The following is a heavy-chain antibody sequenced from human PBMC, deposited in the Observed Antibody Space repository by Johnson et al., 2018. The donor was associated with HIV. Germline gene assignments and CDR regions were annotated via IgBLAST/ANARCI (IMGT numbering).Heavy chain of an antibody. CDR2: ISYDGSNK. J-gene: IGHJ3*02. V-gene: IGHV3-30*14. CDR3: ARNWAAGIAAATMWWHAFDI. D-gene: IGHD6-13*01. CDR1: GFSVSSYY. Sequence: QVQLVESGGGLVQPGGSLTLSCAAPGFSVSSYYMTWVRQAPGKGLDWVAVISYDGSNKYYADSVKGRFTISRDNSKNTLYLQMNSLRAEDTAVYYCARNWAAGIAAATMWWHAFDIWGQGTMVTVSS.